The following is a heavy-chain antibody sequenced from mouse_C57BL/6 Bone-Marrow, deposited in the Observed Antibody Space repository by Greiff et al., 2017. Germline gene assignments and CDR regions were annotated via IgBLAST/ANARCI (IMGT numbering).Heavy chain of an antibody. V-gene: IGHV1-61*01. J-gene: IGHJ4*01. Sequence: VQLQQPGAELVRPGSSVKLSCKASGYTFTSYWMDWVKQRPGQGLEWIGNIYPSDSETHYNQKFKDKATLTVDKSSSTAYMQLSSLTSEDSAVYYCARGGVVATDCDMDYWGQGTSVTVSS. CDR3: ARGGVVATDCDMDY. CDR1: GYTFTSYW. D-gene: IGHD1-1*01. CDR2: IYPSDSET.